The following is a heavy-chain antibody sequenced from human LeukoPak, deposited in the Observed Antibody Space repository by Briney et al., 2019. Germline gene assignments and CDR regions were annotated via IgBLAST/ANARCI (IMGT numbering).Heavy chain of an antibody. CDR1: GGSIRSSSYY. Sequence: SETLSLTCTVSGGSIRSSSYYWSWIRQPPGKGLEWIGEINHSGSTNYNPSLKSRVTISVDTSKNQFSLKLSSVTAADTAVYYCASAVLYSSGWSEYFQHWGQGTLVTVSS. CDR2: INHSGST. CDR3: ASAVLYSSGWSEYFQH. V-gene: IGHV4-39*07. J-gene: IGHJ1*01. D-gene: IGHD6-19*01.